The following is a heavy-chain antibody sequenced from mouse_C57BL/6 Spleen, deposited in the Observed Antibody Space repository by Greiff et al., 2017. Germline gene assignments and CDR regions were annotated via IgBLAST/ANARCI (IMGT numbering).Heavy chain of an antibody. CDR1: GFTFSDAW. J-gene: IGHJ1*03. D-gene: IGHD1-1*01. Sequence: EVQLVESGGGLVQPGGSMKLSCAASGFTFSDAWMDWVRQSPEKGLEWVAEIRNKANNHATYYAESVKGRFTISRDDSKSSVYLQMNSLRAEDTGIYYCTRITTVVDWYFDVWGTGTTVTVSS. CDR3: TRITTVVDWYFDV. V-gene: IGHV6-6*01. CDR2: IRNKANNHAT.